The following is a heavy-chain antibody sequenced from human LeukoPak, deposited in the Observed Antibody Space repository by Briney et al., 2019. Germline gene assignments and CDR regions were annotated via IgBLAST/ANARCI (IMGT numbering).Heavy chain of an antibody. CDR2: ISGSGANT. J-gene: IGHJ2*01. V-gene: IGHV3-23*01. Sequence: GGSLRLSCAASGFTFISYAVSWVRQAPGKGLEWVSVISGSGANTYYADSVKGRFTISRDNSKNTLYLQMNSLRAEDTAVYYCAKDILGGLYWYFDLWGRGTLVTVSS. D-gene: IGHD2-15*01. CDR3: AKDILGGLYWYFDL. CDR1: GFTFISYA.